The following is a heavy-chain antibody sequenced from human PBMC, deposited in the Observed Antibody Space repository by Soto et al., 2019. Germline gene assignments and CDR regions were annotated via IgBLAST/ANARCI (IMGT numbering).Heavy chain of an antibody. Sequence: AGGSLRLSCAASGFTFSSYSMSWVRQSPGKGLEWVSTISSSGSSTNYADSVKGRLTISRDNAKNTLYLQMNSLRAEDTAVYYCARVGDSSSWYYYYYCMDVWGQGTTVTVPS. CDR3: ARVGDSSSWYYYYYCMDV. D-gene: IGHD6-13*01. CDR1: GFTFSSYS. V-gene: IGHV3-23*01. CDR2: ISSSGSST. J-gene: IGHJ6*02.